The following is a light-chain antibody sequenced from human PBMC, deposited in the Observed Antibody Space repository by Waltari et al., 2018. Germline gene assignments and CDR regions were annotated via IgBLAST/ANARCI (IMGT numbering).Light chain of an antibody. Sequence: SYEVTQPPSVSVSPGQMARITCGGDNLGSKYVHWYQQKPAQAPVLVIYDDSERPSGIPERVSGSKSGNIATLTISGVEAGDEADYYCQVWDSSSDHPLFGGGTRLTVL. J-gene: IGLJ2*01. V-gene: IGLV3-21*02. CDR2: DDS. CDR1: NLGSKY. CDR3: QVWDSSSDHPL.